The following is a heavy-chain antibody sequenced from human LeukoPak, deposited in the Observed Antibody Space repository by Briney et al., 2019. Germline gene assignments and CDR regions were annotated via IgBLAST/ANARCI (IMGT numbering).Heavy chain of an antibody. J-gene: IGHJ6*01. D-gene: IGHD3-10*01. CDR1: GYSFTSYW. CDR2: IDPRDSYI. CDR3: ARRSWGSGSYYEYYYGMDV. Sequence: GESLKISCKGSGYSFTSYWISWVRQMPGKGLEWMGRIDPRDSYINYSPSFQGHVTISADKSINTAYLQWSSLKASDTAMYFCARRSWGSGSYYEYYYGMDVWGQGTTVTVSS. V-gene: IGHV5-10-1*01.